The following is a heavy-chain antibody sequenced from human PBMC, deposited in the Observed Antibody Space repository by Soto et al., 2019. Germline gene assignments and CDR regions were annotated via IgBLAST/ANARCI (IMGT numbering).Heavy chain of an antibody. J-gene: IGHJ1*01. Sequence: ASVTVSCKASGNSFSRYDIHWVRQATGHGLEWMGWMNPRSGSTGYAQNFRGRVTMTRDSATGTAYMDLSSLRYEDTAIYFCTRASGAETFAFWGQG. V-gene: IGHV1-8*01. D-gene: IGHD2-15*01. CDR3: TRASGAETFAF. CDR1: GNSFSRYD. CDR2: MNPRSGST.